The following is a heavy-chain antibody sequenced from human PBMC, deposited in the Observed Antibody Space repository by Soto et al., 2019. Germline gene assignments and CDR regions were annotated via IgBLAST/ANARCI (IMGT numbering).Heavy chain of an antibody. Sequence: GESLKISCKGSGYSFTSYWISRVRQMPGKGLEWVGRIDPSDSYTNYSPSFQGHVTVSADKSISTAYLQWSSLKASDTAMYYCARHAFGMDVWGQGTTVTVSS. V-gene: IGHV5-10-1*01. CDR1: GYSFTSYW. CDR2: IDPSDSYT. J-gene: IGHJ6*02. CDR3: ARHAFGMDV.